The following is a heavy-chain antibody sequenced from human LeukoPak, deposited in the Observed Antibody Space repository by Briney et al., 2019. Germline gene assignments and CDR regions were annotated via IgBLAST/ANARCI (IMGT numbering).Heavy chain of an antibody. D-gene: IGHD3-10*01. J-gene: IGHJ4*02. CDR3: AKNYGSGSYLGDY. Sequence: PGGSLRLSCAASGFTFSSYGMHWVRQAPGKGLEWVAVISYDGSNKYYADSVKGRFTTSRDNSKNTLYLQMNSLRAEDTAVYYCAKNYGSGSYLGDYWGQGTLVTVSS. CDR2: ISYDGSNK. CDR1: GFTFSSYG. V-gene: IGHV3-30*18.